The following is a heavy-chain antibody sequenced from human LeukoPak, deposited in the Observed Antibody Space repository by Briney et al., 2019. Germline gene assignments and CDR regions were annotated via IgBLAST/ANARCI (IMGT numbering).Heavy chain of an antibody. D-gene: IGHD6-6*01. CDR2: IIPIFGTA. J-gene: IGHJ4*02. V-gene: IGHV1-69*13. CDR1: GYTFTGYY. Sequence: ASVKVSCKASGYTFTGYYMHWVRQAPGQGLEWMGGIIPIFGTANYAQKFQGRVTITADESTSTAYMELSSLRSEDTAVYYCARSSSSHFDYWGQGTLVTVSS. CDR3: ARSSSSHFDY.